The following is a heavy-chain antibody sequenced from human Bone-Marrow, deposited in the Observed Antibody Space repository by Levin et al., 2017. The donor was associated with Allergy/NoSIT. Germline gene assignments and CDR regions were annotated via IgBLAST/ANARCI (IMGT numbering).Heavy chain of an antibody. CDR2: IKSKIDGGRT. CDR3: ATIGCNGGNCFLSGGWFDH. V-gene: IGHV3-15*01. D-gene: IGHD2-15*01. Sequence: KAGGSLRLSCAASGFNFNSAWMTWVRQAPGKGLEWVGRIKSKIDGGRTDYAAPVKGRFTISRDDSANTLFLELQSLKTEDTAVYYCATIGCNGGNCFLSGGWFDHWGQGTLVTVSS. J-gene: IGHJ5*02. CDR1: GFNFNSAW.